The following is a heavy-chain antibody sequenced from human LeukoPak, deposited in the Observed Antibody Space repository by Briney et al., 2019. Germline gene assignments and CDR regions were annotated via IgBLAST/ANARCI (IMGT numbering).Heavy chain of an antibody. CDR2: IRSRANSYAT. CDR3: TRLSSYAAVAGRSHYYGMDV. Sequence: PGGSLRLSCAASGFTFSGSAMHWVRQASGKGLEWVGRIRSRANSYATAYAASAKGRFTISRDDSKNTAYLQMNSLKTEDTAVYYCTRLSSYAAVAGRSHYYGMDVWGQGTTVTVSS. CDR1: GFTFSGSA. J-gene: IGHJ6*02. V-gene: IGHV3-73*01. D-gene: IGHD6-19*01.